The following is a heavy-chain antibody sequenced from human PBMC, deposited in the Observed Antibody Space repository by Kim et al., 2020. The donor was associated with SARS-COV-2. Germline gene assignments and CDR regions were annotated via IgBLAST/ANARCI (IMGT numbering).Heavy chain of an antibody. V-gene: IGHV3-7*03. Sequence: GGSLRLSCEASGFTFSTYWMAWVRQAPGKGLEWVANIKEDGSETYYVDSVKGRFTISRDNAKNSLYLQMNSLRAEDTAVYYCALILRGASSAWTSNYWGQGTVLTVSS. CDR2: IKEDGSET. CDR1: GFTFSTYW. D-gene: IGHD6-19*01. J-gene: IGHJ4*02. CDR3: ALILRGASSAWTSNY.